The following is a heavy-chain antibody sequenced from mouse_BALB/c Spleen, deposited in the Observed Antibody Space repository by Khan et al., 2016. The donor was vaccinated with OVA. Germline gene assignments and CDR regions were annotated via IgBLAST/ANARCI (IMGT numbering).Heavy chain of an antibody. D-gene: IGHD2-14*01. Sequence: EVKLLESGPGLVKPSQSLSLTCTVTGYSITSEYAWNWIRQFPGNKLEWMGYISSTDSTSYNPSLKSRISITRDTSKNQFFLQLKSVTTEDTATYYCARSLYYSYGFVLDFWGRGTSVTVSS. CDR2: ISSTDST. CDR1: GYSITSEYA. V-gene: IGHV3-2*02. CDR3: ARSLYYSYGFVLDF. J-gene: IGHJ4*01.